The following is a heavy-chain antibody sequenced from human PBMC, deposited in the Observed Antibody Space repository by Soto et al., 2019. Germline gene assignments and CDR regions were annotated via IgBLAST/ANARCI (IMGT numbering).Heavy chain of an antibody. J-gene: IGHJ4*02. Sequence: QITLKESGPTLVKPTQTLTLTCTFSGFSLSTSGVSVGWIRQAPGKALEWLALIYWDDDKRYSPSLKSRLTITKDTSKNQVVLTMTNMDPVDTATYYCAYSSITLKEYSRKPIFDYWGQGTLVTVSS. CDR3: AYSSITLKEYSRKPIFDY. V-gene: IGHV2-5*02. CDR1: GFSLSTSGVS. CDR2: IYWDDDK. D-gene: IGHD6-6*01.